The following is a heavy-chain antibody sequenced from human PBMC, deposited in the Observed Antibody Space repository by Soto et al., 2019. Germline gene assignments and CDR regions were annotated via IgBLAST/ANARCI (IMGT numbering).Heavy chain of an antibody. Sequence: GGAPRISFSASWFTLNKYWMHWGRPAPGKGLEWVAIISYDGSDKSYADSVKGRFTISRDNSKNTLYLQMNSLRPEDTAVYYCAKDLYSGYDFFFDYWGQGTLVTVSS. D-gene: IGHD5-12*01. CDR2: ISYDGSDK. J-gene: IGHJ4*02. CDR1: WFTLNKYW. V-gene: IGHV3-30*18. CDR3: AKDLYSGYDFFFDY.